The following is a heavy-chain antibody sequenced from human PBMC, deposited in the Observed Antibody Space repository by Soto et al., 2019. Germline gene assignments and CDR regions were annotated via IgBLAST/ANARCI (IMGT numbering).Heavy chain of an antibody. CDR1: GDSVSSNSAA. CDR3: ARGGGAIVFDY. CDR2: TYYRSKWYN. J-gene: IGHJ4*02. Sequence: SQTLSLTCAMSGDSVSSNSAAWNWIRQSPSSGLEWLGRTYYRSKWYNDYAVSVKSRITINPDTSKNQFSLQLNSVTPEDTAVYYFARGGGAIVFDYRGPRTLVTVSS. V-gene: IGHV6-1*01. D-gene: IGHD3-16*02.